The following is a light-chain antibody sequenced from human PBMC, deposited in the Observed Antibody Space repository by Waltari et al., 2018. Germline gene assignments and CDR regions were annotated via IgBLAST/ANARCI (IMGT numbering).Light chain of an antibody. Sequence: QSALTQPPSASGSPGQSVTISCTGTSSDVGGYDYVSWYQQHPGKAPKLIIYEVNKRPSGVPERFSGSKSGNTASLTVSGLQAEDEADYYCSSYTSSNNCVFGTGTKVTGL. CDR2: EVN. CDR3: SSYTSSNNCV. V-gene: IGLV2-8*01. CDR1: SSDVGGYDY. J-gene: IGLJ1*01.